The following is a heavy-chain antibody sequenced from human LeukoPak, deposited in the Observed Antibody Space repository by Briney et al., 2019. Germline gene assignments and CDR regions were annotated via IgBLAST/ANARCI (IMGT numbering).Heavy chain of an antibody. CDR3: ARGFSSTSPLNL. J-gene: IGHJ2*01. D-gene: IGHD2-2*01. V-gene: IGHV4-34*01. CDR1: GGSFSGYY. Sequence: PSETLSLTCAVYGGSFSGYYWTWIRQPPGKGLEWVGEINHTGSTTYTPSLKSRVTISVDRSKNQFSLKLSSVTAADTAVYYCARGFSSTSPLNLWGRGTLVTVSS. CDR2: INHTGST.